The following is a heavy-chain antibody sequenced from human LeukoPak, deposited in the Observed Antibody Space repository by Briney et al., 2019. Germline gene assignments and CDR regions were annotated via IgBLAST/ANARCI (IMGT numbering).Heavy chain of an antibody. CDR1: GFTVSSNY. CDR2: ILSGGST. CDR3: ARGGPDFDY. D-gene: IGHD3-16*01. J-gene: IGHJ4*02. Sequence: PGGSLRLSCAASGFTVSSNYMSWVRQAPGKGLEWVSVILSGGSTYYADSVKGRFTISRDNSKNTLYLQINNLRGEDMAVYYCARGGPDFDYWGQGTLVTVSS. V-gene: IGHV3-66*01.